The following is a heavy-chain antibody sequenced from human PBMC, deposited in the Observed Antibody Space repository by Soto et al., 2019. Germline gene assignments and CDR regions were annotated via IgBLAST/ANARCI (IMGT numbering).Heavy chain of an antibody. Sequence: QVQLQESGPGLVKPSGTLSLTCTVSGGSMSSSNWWNWVRQPPGKGLEWIGETHHSGRTNYNTSLKSRVTISVDKSMNLFSLKLSSVTAADTAVYYCARSEATVLDYWGQGTLVTVSS. CDR1: GGSMSSSNW. V-gene: IGHV4-4*02. CDR3: ARSEATVLDY. D-gene: IGHD4-17*01. J-gene: IGHJ4*02. CDR2: THHSGRT.